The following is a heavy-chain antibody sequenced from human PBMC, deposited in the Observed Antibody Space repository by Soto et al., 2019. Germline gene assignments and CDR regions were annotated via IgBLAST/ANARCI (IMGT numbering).Heavy chain of an antibody. Sequence: QVQLVQSGAEVKKPGASVKVSCKASGYTFTSYGISCVRQAPGQGLEWMGWISAYNGNRNYAQKLQGRVTMTTHTPTSTAYMELRSLRSDDTAVYYCARDMVRGVIAAYYYYYYGMDVWGQGPTVTVSS. J-gene: IGHJ6*02. CDR1: GYTFTSYG. V-gene: IGHV1-18*01. D-gene: IGHD3-10*01. CDR3: ARDMVRGVIAAYYYYYYGMDV. CDR2: ISAYNGNR.